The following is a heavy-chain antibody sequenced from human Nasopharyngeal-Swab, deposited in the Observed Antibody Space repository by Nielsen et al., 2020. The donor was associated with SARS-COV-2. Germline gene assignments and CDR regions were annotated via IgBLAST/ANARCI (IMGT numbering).Heavy chain of an antibody. J-gene: IGHJ3*02. D-gene: IGHD3/OR15-3a*01. CDR2: INPISGAT. CDR3: ASWTGDDAFDI. Sequence: ASVKVSCKASGYTLTSYYMYWVRQAPGQGLEWMGIINPISGATNYAHNFQGRVTMTRDTSSSTVYMELSSLRCEDTAVYYCASWTGDDAFDIWGQGTMVTVSS. V-gene: IGHV1-46*01. CDR1: GYTLTSYY.